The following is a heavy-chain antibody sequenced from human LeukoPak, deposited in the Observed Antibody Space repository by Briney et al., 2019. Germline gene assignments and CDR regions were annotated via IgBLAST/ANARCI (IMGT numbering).Heavy chain of an antibody. V-gene: IGHV1-8*01. CDR1: GYTFTSYD. CDR2: MNPNSGNT. J-gene: IGHJ4*02. D-gene: IGHD3-10*01. CDR3: ARDRHYYGSGSPDY. Sequence: ASVKVSCKASGYTFTSYDINWVRQATGQGLEWMGWMNPNSGNTGYAQKFQGRVTMTRDTSISTAYMELSSLRSEDTAVYYCARDRHYYGSGSPDYWGQGTLVTVSS.